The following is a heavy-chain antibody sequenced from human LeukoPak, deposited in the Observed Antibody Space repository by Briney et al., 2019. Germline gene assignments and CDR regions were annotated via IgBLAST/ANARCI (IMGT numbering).Heavy chain of an antibody. V-gene: IGHV3-23*01. J-gene: IGHJ4*02. CDR3: AKTDIVVVVAGYYFDY. Sequence: GGSLRLSCAASGFTFSSYAMGWVRQAPGKGLEWVSAISGSGGSTYYADSVKGRFTISRDNSKNTLYLQMNSLRAEDTAVYYCAKTDIVVVVAGYYFDYWGQGTLVTVSS. CDR2: ISGSGGST. CDR1: GFTFSSYA. D-gene: IGHD2-15*01.